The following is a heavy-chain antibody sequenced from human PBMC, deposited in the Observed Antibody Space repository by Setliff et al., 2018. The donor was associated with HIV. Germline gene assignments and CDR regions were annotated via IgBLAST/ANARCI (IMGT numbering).Heavy chain of an antibody. Sequence: ASVKVSCKVSGYTLTELSMHWVRQAPGKGLEWMGSFDPEDGETTYAQKFQGRVTMTEDTSTDTAYMELSSLRSEDTAVYYCATDRPTYYDDVWGSPNGRKAFDIWGQGTMVTVSS. D-gene: IGHD3-16*01. V-gene: IGHV1-24*01. CDR2: FDPEDGET. J-gene: IGHJ3*02. CDR3: ATDRPTYYDDVWGSPNGRKAFDI. CDR1: GYTLTELS.